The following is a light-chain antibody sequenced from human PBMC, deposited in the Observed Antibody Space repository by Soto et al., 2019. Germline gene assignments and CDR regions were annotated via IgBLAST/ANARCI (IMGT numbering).Light chain of an antibody. V-gene: IGLV3-21*04. J-gene: IGLJ1*01. Sequence: SYELTQPPSVSVAPGETASITCAGNNIGSKSVHWYQQKPGQAPVLVIYYDSDRPSGIPERFSGSKSGNTATLTISRVEAGEEADYYWQVWDSSNYHDVFGPMTKLTVL. CDR1: NIGSKS. CDR2: YDS. CDR3: QVWDSSNYHDV.